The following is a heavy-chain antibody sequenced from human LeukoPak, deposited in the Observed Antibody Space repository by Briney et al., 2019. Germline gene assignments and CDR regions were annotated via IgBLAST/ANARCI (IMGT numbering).Heavy chain of an antibody. J-gene: IGHJ4*02. D-gene: IGHD3-3*01. CDR3: ASGQYYDLWSGYYVD. CDR1: GGYFSGHY. Sequence: ASETLSLTCAVYGGYFSGHYWSWIRQPPGKGLEWIGEINHSGSHNYNPSLESRVTITVDTSKNHFSLELSSVTAADTAVYYCASGQYYDLWSGYYVDWGQGTLVTVSA. CDR2: INHSGSH. V-gene: IGHV4-34*01.